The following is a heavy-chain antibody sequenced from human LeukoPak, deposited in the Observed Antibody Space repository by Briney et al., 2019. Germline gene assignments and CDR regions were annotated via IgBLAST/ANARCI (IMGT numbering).Heavy chain of an antibody. CDR2: FDPEDGET. V-gene: IGHV1-24*01. J-gene: IGHJ4*02. D-gene: IGHD3-10*01. CDR1: GNTLTELS. CDR3: ATLGSITMVRGVITLRRAVDY. Sequence: ASVKVSCKVSGNTLTELSMHWVRQAPGKGLEWMGGFDPEDGETIYAQKFQGRVTMTEDTSTDTAYMELSSLRSEDTAVYYCATLGSITMVRGVITLRRAVDYWGQGTLVTVSS.